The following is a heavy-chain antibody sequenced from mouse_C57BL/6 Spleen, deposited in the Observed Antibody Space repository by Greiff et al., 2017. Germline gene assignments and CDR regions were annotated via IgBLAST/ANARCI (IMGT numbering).Heavy chain of an antibody. V-gene: IGHV1-19*01. J-gene: IGHJ2*01. CDR3: ARNDYDESFDY. Sequence: EVQLQESGPVLVKPGASVKMSCKASGYTFTDYYMNWVKQSHGKSLEWIGVINPYNGGTSYNQKFKGKATLTVDKSSSTAYMELNSLTSEDSAVYYCARNDYDESFDYWGQGTTLTVSS. CDR1: GYTFTDYY. D-gene: IGHD2-4*01. CDR2: INPYNGGT.